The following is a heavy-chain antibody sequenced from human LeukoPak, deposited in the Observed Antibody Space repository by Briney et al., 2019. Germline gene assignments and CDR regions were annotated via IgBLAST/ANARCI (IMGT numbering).Heavy chain of an antibody. CDR2: INPNSGGT. V-gene: IGHV1-2*02. J-gene: IGHJ6*03. CDR1: GYTFTGYY. CDR3: ARAPSPYGSGSYYEYNCYYYYMDV. D-gene: IGHD3-10*01. Sequence: GASVKVSCKASGYTFTGYYMHWVRQAPGQGLEWMGWINPNSGGTNYAQKFQGRVTMTRDTSISTAYMELSRLRSDDTAVYYCARAPSPYGSGSYYEYNCYYYYMDVWGKGATVTISS.